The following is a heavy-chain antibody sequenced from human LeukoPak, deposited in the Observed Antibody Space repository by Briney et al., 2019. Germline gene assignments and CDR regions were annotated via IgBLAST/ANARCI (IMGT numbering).Heavy chain of an antibody. CDR1: GFTFSSYA. CDR2: ISGSGGST. D-gene: IGHD3-3*01. V-gene: IGHV3-23*01. J-gene: IGHJ4*02. Sequence: QTGGSLRLSCAASGFTFSSYAMSWVRQAPGKGLEWVSAISGSGGSTYYADSVKGRFTISRDNSKNTRYLQMNSLRAEDTAVYYCAKLYYDFWSGYSDYWGQGTLATVSS. CDR3: AKLYYDFWSGYSDY.